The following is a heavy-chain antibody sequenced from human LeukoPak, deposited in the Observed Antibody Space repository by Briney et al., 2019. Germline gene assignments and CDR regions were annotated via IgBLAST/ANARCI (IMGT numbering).Heavy chain of an antibody. Sequence: ASVKVSCKASGYTFTGYYMHWVRQAPGQGLEWMGWINPNSGGTNYAQKFQGRVTMTRDTSISTAYMELSRLRSDDTAVYYCARDTAPLAVAGRGGIDYWGQGTLVTVSS. CDR1: GYTFTGYY. V-gene: IGHV1-2*02. D-gene: IGHD6-19*01. J-gene: IGHJ4*02. CDR2: INPNSGGT. CDR3: ARDTAPLAVAGRGGIDY.